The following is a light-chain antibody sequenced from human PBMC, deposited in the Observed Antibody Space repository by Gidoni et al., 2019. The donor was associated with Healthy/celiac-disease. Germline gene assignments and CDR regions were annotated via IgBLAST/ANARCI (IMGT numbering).Light chain of an antibody. J-gene: IGLJ1*01. Sequence: SSVLTQPPSVSLAPGKTARSTCAGNNIGSKSVHWYQQKPGQAPVLVIYYDSDRHSGIPERFSGPNSGNTATLTISRVEAGDEADYYCQVWDSSSDHYVFGTGTKVTVL. CDR3: QVWDSSSDHYV. CDR1: NIGSKS. CDR2: YDS. V-gene: IGLV3-21*04.